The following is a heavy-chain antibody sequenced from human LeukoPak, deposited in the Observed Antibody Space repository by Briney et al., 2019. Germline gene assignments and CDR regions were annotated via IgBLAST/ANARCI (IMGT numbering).Heavy chain of an antibody. V-gene: IGHV4-4*07. D-gene: IGHD3-22*01. CDR3: ARDDSSGSRVGPDAFDI. J-gene: IGHJ3*02. Sequence: SETLSLTCTVSGGSISSYYWSWIRQPAGKGLEWIGRIYTSGSTNYNPSLKSRVTMSVDTSKNQFSLKLSSVIAADTAVYYCARDDSSGSRVGPDAFDIWGQGTMVTVSS. CDR2: IYTSGST. CDR1: GGSISSYY.